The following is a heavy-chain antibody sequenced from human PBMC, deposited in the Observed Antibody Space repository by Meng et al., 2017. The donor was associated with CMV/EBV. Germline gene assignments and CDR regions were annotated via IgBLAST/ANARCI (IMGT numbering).Heavy chain of an antibody. CDR2: ITPMSGGT. CDR1: GYTFTGYY. J-gene: IGHJ4*02. D-gene: IGHD5-18*01. CDR3: ARDPRRGYSYGG. Sequence: ASVKVSCKASGYTFTGYYIHWVRQAPGHGLEWMGWITPMSGGTNYAQNFQDRVTMTRDTSTNTAYMELSRVRSDDTAVYYCARDPRRGYSYGGWGQGTLVTVSS. V-gene: IGHV1-2*02.